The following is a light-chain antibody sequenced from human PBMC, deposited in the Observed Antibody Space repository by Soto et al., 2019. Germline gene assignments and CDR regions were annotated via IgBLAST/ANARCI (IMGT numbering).Light chain of an antibody. Sequence: EIVLTQSPGTLSLSPGERATLPCRASQSVSSTYLAWYQQKPGQPPRLLIYGASSKATGIPDRFSGSGPGTDFTLTISRLEPEDFAVYYCQQYGSSSWTFGQGTKVDIK. CDR3: QQYGSSSWT. CDR2: GAS. CDR1: QSVSSTY. J-gene: IGKJ1*01. V-gene: IGKV3-20*01.